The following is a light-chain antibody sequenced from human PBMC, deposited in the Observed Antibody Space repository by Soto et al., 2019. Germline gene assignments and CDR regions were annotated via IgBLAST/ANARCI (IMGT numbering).Light chain of an antibody. V-gene: IGLV7-46*01. CDR2: DTN. J-gene: IGLJ2*01. Sequence: QAVVTQEPSLTVSPGGPVTLTCGSSTGTVTSGHYPFWFQQKAGQAPRTLIYDTNKRHSWTPARFSGSLLGGKAALTLSTAQAEDEADYYCLLSYSGARGVFGGGTQLTVL. CDR1: TGTVTSGHY. CDR3: LLSYSGARGV.